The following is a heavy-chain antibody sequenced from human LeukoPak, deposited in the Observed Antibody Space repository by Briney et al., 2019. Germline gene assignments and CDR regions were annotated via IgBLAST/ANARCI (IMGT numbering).Heavy chain of an antibody. J-gene: IGHJ3*02. Sequence: GGSLTLYCAAYGFPFSSYSMNWVRQAQGKGLEWGTNIYSSSDYIYYADSVKGRFTSSRDNAEHSLFLQMNSLRADDTAVYYCARDRGGFWSGYYSNDAFDIWGQGTMVTVSS. CDR2: IYSSSDYI. V-gene: IGHV3-21*01. D-gene: IGHD3-3*01. CDR3: ARDRGGFWSGYYSNDAFDI. CDR1: GFPFSSYS.